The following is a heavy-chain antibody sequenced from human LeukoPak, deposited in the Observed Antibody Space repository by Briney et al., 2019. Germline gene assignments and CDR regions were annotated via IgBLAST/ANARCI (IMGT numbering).Heavy chain of an antibody. CDR2: IIPIFGTA. J-gene: IGHJ1*01. D-gene: IGHD2-15*01. V-gene: IGHV1-69*05. Sequence: SVKVSCKASGGTFSSYAISWVRQAPGQGLEWMGGIIPIFGTANYAQKFQGRVTITTDESTSTAYMELSSLRSEDTAVYYCASGPDSLVDQHAEYFQHWGQGTLVTVSS. CDR3: ASGPDSLVDQHAEYFQH. CDR1: GGTFSSYA.